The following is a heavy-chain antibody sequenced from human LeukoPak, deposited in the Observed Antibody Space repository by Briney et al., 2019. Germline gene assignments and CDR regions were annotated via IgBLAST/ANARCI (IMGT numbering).Heavy chain of an antibody. Sequence: GGSLRLSCAASGFTFSSYAMRWVRQAPGKGLEWVAVISYDGSNKYYADSVKGRFTISRDNSKNTLYLQMNSLRAEDTAVYYCARGPLGRYCSGGSCYPGGYWGQGTLVTVSS. V-gene: IGHV3-30-3*01. CDR3: ARGPLGRYCSGGSCYPGGY. CDR2: ISYDGSNK. J-gene: IGHJ4*02. D-gene: IGHD2-15*01. CDR1: GFTFSSYA.